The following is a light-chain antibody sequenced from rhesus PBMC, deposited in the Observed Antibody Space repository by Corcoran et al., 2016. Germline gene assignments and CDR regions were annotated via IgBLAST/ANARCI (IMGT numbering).Light chain of an antibody. CDR2: EVS. CDR1: SSDIGGYNY. V-gene: IGLV2-32*02. Sequence: QAALTQPRSVSGSPGQTVTISCTGTSSDIGGYNYVSWYQQHPGTAPKLMIYEVSKRPSGVSDRFSGSKSGNTASLTISGLQAEDEGDYYGNSDAGSNAYIFGAGTRLTVL. J-gene: IGLJ1*01. CDR3: NSDAGSNAYI.